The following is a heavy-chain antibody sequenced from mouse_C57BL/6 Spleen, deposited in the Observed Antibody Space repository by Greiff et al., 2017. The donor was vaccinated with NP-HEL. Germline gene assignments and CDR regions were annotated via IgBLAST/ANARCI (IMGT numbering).Heavy chain of an antibody. CDR2: INPNNGGT. D-gene: IGHD1-1*01. Sequence: EVQLQQSGPELVKPGASVKIPCKASGYTFTDYNMDWVKQSHGKSLEWIGDINPNNGGTIYNQKFKGKATLTVDKSSSTAYMELRSLTSEDTAGYYCASSRIYYYGSSYYFDYWGQGTTLTVSS. V-gene: IGHV1-18*01. J-gene: IGHJ2*01. CDR1: GYTFTDYN. CDR3: ASSRIYYYGSSYYFDY.